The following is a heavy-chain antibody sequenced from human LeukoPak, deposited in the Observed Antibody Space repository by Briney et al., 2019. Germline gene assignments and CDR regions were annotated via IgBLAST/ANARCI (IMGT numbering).Heavy chain of an antibody. CDR1: GFTFSSYA. CDR3: ASKYCSSTSCIAY. CDR2: IRYDGSNK. D-gene: IGHD2-2*01. J-gene: IGHJ4*02. Sequence: AGSLRLSCAASGFTFSSYAMHWVRQAPGKGLEWVAVIRYDGSNKYYADSLKGRFTISRDNSKKTLYLERNSLRAEGTAVYYCASKYCSSTSCIAYCGQGAPVTVSS. V-gene: IGHV3-33*01.